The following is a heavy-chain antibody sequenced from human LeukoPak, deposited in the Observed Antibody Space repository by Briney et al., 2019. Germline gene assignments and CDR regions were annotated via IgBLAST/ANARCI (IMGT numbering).Heavy chain of an antibody. CDR1: GFTFSSYW. J-gene: IGHJ3*02. CDR3: ARDNIWAFDI. V-gene: IGHV3-7*03. Sequence: PGGSLRLSCAASGFTFSSYWMSWVRQAPGKGLEWVANIKQDGSEKHYVDSVKGRFTISRDDAKTSVYLQMNSLRDEDTAIYYCARDNIWAFDIWGQGTMVTVSS. D-gene: IGHD3-9*01. CDR2: IKQDGSEK.